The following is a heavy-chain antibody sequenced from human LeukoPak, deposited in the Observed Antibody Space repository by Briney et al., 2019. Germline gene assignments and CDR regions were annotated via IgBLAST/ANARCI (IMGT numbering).Heavy chain of an antibody. Sequence: SETLSLTCAVYGGSFSGYYWSWIRQPPGKGLEWIGEINHSGSTNYNPSLKSRVTISVDTSKNQFSLKLSSVTAAGTAVYYCARGRSSWYRNNNWFDPWGQGTLVTVSS. CDR3: ARGRSSWYRNNNWFDP. J-gene: IGHJ5*02. CDR2: INHSGST. V-gene: IGHV4-34*01. CDR1: GGSFSGYY. D-gene: IGHD6-13*01.